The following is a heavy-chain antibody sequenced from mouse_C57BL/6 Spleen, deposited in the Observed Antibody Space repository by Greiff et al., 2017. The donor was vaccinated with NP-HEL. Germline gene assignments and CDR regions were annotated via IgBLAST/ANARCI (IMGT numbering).Heavy chain of an antibody. D-gene: IGHD1-1*01. CDR1: GYTFTSYW. CDR2: INPSNGGT. J-gene: IGHJ1*03. Sequence: QVQLQQPGTELVKPGASVKLSCKASGYTFTSYWMHWVKQRPGQGLEWIGNINPSNGGTNYNEKFKSKATLTVDKSSSTAYMQLSSLTSEDSAVYYCARSGTTVGATWYFDVWGTGTTVTVSS. CDR3: ARSGTTVGATWYFDV. V-gene: IGHV1-53*01.